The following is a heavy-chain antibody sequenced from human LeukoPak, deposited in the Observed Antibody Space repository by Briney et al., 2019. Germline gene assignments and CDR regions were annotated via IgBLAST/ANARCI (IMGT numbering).Heavy chain of an antibody. V-gene: IGHV3-74*01. Sequence: GGSLRLSCAVSGFTFSSSWMHWVRQAPGKGLVWVSHIKTDGSTTAYADSVKGRFTISRDNAKNTLYLQMNSLRAEDTGVYYCAREFRGYFDYWGQGTLVTVSS. CDR3: AREFRGYFDY. CDR2: IKTDGSTT. CDR1: GFTFSSSW. J-gene: IGHJ4*02.